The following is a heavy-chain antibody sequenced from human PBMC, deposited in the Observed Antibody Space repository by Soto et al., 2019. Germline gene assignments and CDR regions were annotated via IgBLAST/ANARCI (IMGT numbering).Heavy chain of an antibody. CDR3: ARNYYDSSDRDYLDY. D-gene: IGHD3-22*01. V-gene: IGHV1-2*02. CDR2: INPITGGT. J-gene: IGHJ4*02. CDR1: GYTFTSYY. Sequence: ASVKVSCKASGYTFTSYYIHWVRQATGQGLEWMGWINPITGGTNYAPKFQGRVTMTRDTSITTAYMELGRLRSDDTAVYYCARNYYDSSDRDYLDYWGQGTPVTVSS.